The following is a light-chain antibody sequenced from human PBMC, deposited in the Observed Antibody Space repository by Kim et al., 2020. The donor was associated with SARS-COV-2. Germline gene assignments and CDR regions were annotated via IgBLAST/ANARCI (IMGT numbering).Light chain of an antibody. Sequence: SITISCTGTSSDVGGYKYVSWYQQHPGKAPKLVIYEVSNRPSGVSNRFSGSKSVNTASLTISGLQAEDEADYYCSSYIRGSTNYVFGSGTKVTVL. CDR1: SSDVGGYKY. CDR2: EVS. CDR3: SSYIRGSTNYV. J-gene: IGLJ1*01. V-gene: IGLV2-14*01.